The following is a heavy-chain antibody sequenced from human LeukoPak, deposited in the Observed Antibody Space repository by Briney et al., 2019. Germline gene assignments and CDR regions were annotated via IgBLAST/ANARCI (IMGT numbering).Heavy chain of an antibody. J-gene: IGHJ5*02. CDR2: IIPIFGTA. CDR1: GGTFSSYA. V-gene: IGHV1-69*06. Sequence: ASVKVSCKASGGTFSSYAISWVRQAPGQGLEWMGGIIPIFGTANYAQKFQGRVTITADKSTSTAYMELSSLRSEDTAVYYCARTISIAVAGRREKGWFDPWGQGTLVTVSS. CDR3: ARTISIAVAGRREKGWFDP. D-gene: IGHD6-19*01.